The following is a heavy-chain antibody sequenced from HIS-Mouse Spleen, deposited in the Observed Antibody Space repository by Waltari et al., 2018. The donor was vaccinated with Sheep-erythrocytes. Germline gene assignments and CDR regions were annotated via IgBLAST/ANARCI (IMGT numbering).Heavy chain of an antibody. D-gene: IGHD2-2*02. CDR1: GFTFSSYA. CDR2: KSYDGSNK. Sequence: QVQLVESGGGVVQPGRSLRLSCAASGFTFSSYAMHWVRQAPGKGLEWVAVKSYDGSNKYYADSVKGRFTISRDNSKNTLYLQMNSLRAEDTAVYYCARVEGYCSSTSCYTYNFDYWGQGTLVTVSS. J-gene: IGHJ4*02. V-gene: IGHV3-30-3*01. CDR3: ARVEGYCSSTSCYTYNFDY.